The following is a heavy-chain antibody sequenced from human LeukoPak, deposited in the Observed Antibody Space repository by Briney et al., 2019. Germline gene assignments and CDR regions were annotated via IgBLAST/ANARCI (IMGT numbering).Heavy chain of an antibody. CDR2: INPSGGST. V-gene: IGHV1-46*01. CDR3: ARGWELLSHVGYYFDY. J-gene: IGHJ4*02. Sequence: ASVKVSCKASAYTFTAYYMHWVRQAPGQGLEWMTIINPSGGSTSYAQKFQGRVTMTRDTSTSTVYLELSSLRSEDTAVYYCARGWELLSHVGYYFDYWGQGTLVTVSS. CDR1: AYTFTAYY. D-gene: IGHD1-26*01.